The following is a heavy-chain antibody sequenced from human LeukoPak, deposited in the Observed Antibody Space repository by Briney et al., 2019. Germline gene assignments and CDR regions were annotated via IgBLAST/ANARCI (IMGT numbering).Heavy chain of an antibody. CDR2: INHSGST. CDR3: ARGRRYQLLNFDY. V-gene: IGHV4-34*01. CDR1: GGSFSGYY. D-gene: IGHD2-2*01. J-gene: IGHJ4*02. Sequence: SETLSLTCAVYGGSFSGYYWSWIRQPLGKGLEWIGEINHSGSTNYNSSLKSRVTISVDTSKNQFSLKLSSVTAADTAVYYCARGRRYQLLNFDYWGQGTLVTVSS.